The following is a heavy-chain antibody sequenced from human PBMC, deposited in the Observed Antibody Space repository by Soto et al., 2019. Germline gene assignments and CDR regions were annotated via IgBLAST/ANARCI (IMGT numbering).Heavy chain of an antibody. CDR1: SRSSSS. V-gene: IGHV4-39*01. D-gene: IGHD3-22*01. CDR3: ARAPNEYDSSGYYYFWFDY. J-gene: IGHJ4*02. CDR2: IHYSGKT. Sequence: SRSSSSSRYIRPPTGKGLGWIGSIHYSGKTYYNASLKSRVSMSVDTSKSQFSLKLSSVTAEDTAVYYCARAPNEYDSSGYYYFWFDYWGQG.